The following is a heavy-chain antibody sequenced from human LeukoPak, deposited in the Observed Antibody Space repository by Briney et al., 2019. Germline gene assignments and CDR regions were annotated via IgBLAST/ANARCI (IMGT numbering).Heavy chain of an antibody. V-gene: IGHV4-59*01. D-gene: IGHD2-8*02. CDR3: ARVNSGCTGGYCYFYYMDV. CDR2: IYYSGST. Sequence: PSETLSLTCTVSGGSISSYYWSWIRQPPGKGLEWIGYIYYSGSTNYSPSLKSRVTISVDTSKNQISLKLSSVTAADTAVYYCARVNSGCTGGYCYFYYMDVWGKGTTVTV. J-gene: IGHJ6*03. CDR1: GGSISSYY.